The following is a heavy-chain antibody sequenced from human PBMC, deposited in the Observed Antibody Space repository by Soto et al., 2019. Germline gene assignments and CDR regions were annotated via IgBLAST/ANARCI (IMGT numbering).Heavy chain of an antibody. V-gene: IGHV3-23*01. CDR1: GFTFSSYA. J-gene: IGHJ4*02. D-gene: IGHD3-3*01. CDR2: ISGSGGST. CDR3: AKDTIQRSCYYFDY. Sequence: TGGSLRLSCAASGFTFSSYAMSWVRQAPGKGLEWVSAISGSGGSTYYADSVKGRFTISRDNSKNTLYLQMNSLRAEDTAVYYCAKDTIQRSCYYFDYWGQGTLVTVSS.